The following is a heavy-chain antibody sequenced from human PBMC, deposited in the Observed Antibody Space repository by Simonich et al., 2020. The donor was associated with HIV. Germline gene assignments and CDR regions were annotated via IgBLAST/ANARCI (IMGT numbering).Heavy chain of an antibody. Sequence: EVQLVESGGGLVKPGGSLRLSCAASGFTFSSYSMNWVRQAPGTGLELFSSISSSSSYINYADSVKGRFTISRDNAKNTLYLQMNVLRAEDTAVYYCARDQHKVWSGSLDAFDIWGQGTMVTVSS. CDR3: ARDQHKVWSGSLDAFDI. D-gene: IGHD3-3*01. CDR1: GFTFSSYS. J-gene: IGHJ3*02. V-gene: IGHV3-21*01. CDR2: ISSSSSYI.